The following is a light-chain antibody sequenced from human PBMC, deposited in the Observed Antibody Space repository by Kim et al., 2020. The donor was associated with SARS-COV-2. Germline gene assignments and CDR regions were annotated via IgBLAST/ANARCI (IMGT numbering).Light chain of an antibody. CDR1: SLRSYY. J-gene: IGLJ2*01. V-gene: IGLV3-19*01. CDR2: GKN. CDR3: NSRDSNDNVV. Sequence: SSELTQDPAVSVALGQTVSITCQGDSLRSYYATWYQQKPGQAPILVIYGKNNRPSGIPDRFSGSSSGNTASLTITGTQAGDEADYYCNSRDSNDNVVFGGGAQVTVL.